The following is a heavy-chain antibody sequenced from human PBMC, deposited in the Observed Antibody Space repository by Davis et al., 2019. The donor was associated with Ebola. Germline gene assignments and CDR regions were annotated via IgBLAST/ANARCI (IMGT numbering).Heavy chain of an antibody. Sequence: GESLKISCAASGFTFSSYSMNWVRQAPGKGLEWVSSISSSSSYIYYADSVKGRFTISRDNAKNSLYLQMNSLRAEDTAVYYCARDGVDTAMVLDAFDIWGQGTMVTVSS. CDR1: GFTFSSYS. D-gene: IGHD5-18*01. V-gene: IGHV3-21*01. J-gene: IGHJ3*02. CDR3: ARDGVDTAMVLDAFDI. CDR2: ISSSSSYI.